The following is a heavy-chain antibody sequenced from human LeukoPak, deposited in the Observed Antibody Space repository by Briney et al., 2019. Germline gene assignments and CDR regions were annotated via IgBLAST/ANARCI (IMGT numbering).Heavy chain of an antibody. CDR3: ARDPGYSSSWALENWFDP. CDR1: GGSISSSSYY. J-gene: IGHJ5*02. Sequence: SETLSLTCTVSGGSISSSSYYWGWIRQPPGKGLEWIGSIYYSGSTYYNPSLKSRVTISVDTSKNQFSLKLSSVTAADTAVYYCARDPGYSSSWALENWFDPWGQGTLVTVSS. D-gene: IGHD6-13*01. V-gene: IGHV4-39*07. CDR2: IYYSGST.